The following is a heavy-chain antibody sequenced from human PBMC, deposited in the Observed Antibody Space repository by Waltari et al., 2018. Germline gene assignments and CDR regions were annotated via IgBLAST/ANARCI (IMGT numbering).Heavy chain of an antibody. V-gene: IGHV3-66*04. CDR2: IYSGGST. CDR1: GFTVSSNY. J-gene: IGHJ4*02. CDR3: ARHQGFGEFYFDY. Sequence: EVQLVESGGGLVQPGGSLRRSCAASGFTVSSNYMSWVRQAPGKGLEWVSVIYSGGSTYYADSVKGRFTISRDNSKNTLYLQMNSLRAEDTAVYYCARHQGFGEFYFDYWGQGTLVTVSS. D-gene: IGHD3-10*01.